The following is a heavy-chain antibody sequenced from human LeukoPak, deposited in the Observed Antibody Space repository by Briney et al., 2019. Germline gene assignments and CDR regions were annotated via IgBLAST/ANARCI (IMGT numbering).Heavy chain of an antibody. D-gene: IGHD5-18*01. CDR1: GFTFSSSA. J-gene: IGHJ4*02. V-gene: IGHV3-30*04. CDR3: ARDETKSGYSYGTSPFDY. CDR2: ISYDGGNQ. Sequence: GGSLRLSCAASGFTFSSSAMHWVRQGPDKGLEWVALISYDGGNQYYADSVRGRFTISRDNSKSTLYLQMNSLRAEDMAIYYCARDETKSGYSYGTSPFDYWGQGTLVTVSS.